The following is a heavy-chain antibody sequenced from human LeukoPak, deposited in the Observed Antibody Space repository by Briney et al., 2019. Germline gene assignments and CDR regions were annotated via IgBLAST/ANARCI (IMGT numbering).Heavy chain of an antibody. V-gene: IGHV3-48*01. J-gene: IGHJ4*02. D-gene: IGHD5-18*01. Sequence: PGGSLRLSCAASGFTFSSYAMTWVRQAPGKGLEWISYINSRGNTVYYADSVRGRFTISRDNAKNSLYLQMNSLRAEDTAVYYCARIHVDTSLVPVDHWGQGTLVAVSS. CDR3: ARIHVDTSLVPVDH. CDR1: GFTFSSYA. CDR2: INSRGNTV.